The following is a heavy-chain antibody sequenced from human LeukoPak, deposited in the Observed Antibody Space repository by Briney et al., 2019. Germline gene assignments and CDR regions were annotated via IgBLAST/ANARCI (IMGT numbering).Heavy chain of an antibody. V-gene: IGHV4-39*07. J-gene: IGHJ5*02. D-gene: IGHD6-13*01. Sequence: SETLSLTCTVSGGSISSSSYYWGWIRQPPGKGLEWIGSIYYSGSTYYNPSLKSRVTISVDTSKNQFSLKLSSVTAADTAVYYCVRGSSSTWFDTGSLDRWGQGTLVTVSS. CDR3: VRGSSSTWFDTGSLDR. CDR1: GGSISSSSYY. CDR2: IYYSGST.